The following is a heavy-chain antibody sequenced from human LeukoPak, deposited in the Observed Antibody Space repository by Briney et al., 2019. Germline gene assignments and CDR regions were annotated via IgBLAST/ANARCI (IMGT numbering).Heavy chain of an antibody. CDR3: AASLWFGIYPDY. J-gene: IGHJ4*02. CDR2: FNHNWGA. Sequence: PSETLSLTCAVYSGSFSGYYWTWFRQPPGKGLEWIGEFNHNWGAKYNPSLRSRATISVDTSKNHLSLSLNSVTAADTAVYYCAASLWFGIYPDYWGQGSLVTVSS. CDR1: SGSFSGYY. D-gene: IGHD3-10*01. V-gene: IGHV4-34*01.